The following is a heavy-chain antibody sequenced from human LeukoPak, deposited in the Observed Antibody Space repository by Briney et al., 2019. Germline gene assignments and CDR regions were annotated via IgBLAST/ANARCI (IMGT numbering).Heavy chain of an antibody. J-gene: IGHJ4*02. CDR2: IFYGGNI. CDR3: ATSSRYQLPYYFEH. Sequence: SSETLSLTCTVSGDITHYWGWIRQPPGKGLEWIGYIFYGGNIYHNASLKSRLTISVDTSKNQLSLKLTSVTAADTAVYYCATSSRYQLPYYFEHWGQGTLVTVSS. D-gene: IGHD2-2*01. V-gene: IGHV4-30-4*08. CDR1: GDITHY.